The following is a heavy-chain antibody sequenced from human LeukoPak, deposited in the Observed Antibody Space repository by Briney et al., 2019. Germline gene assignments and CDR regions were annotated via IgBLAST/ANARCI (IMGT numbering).Heavy chain of an antibody. Sequence: GGSLRLSCAASGFTFSDYNMHWVRQAPGKGLEWVAFIRYDGSNNYYADSVKGRFTISRDNSKNTLYLQMNSLRAEDTAVYYCAKAPGVGASYFQYWGQGSLVTASS. D-gene: IGHD1-26*01. J-gene: IGHJ4*02. CDR3: AKAPGVGASYFQY. CDR1: GFTFSDYN. CDR2: IRYDGSNN. V-gene: IGHV3-30*02.